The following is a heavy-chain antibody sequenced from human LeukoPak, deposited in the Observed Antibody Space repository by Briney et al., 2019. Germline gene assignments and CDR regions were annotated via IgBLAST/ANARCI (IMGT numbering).Heavy chain of an antibody. Sequence: SETLSLTCAVSGASISGSGYYLGWIRQPPGKGLEWIGNIYYTGSTYHNASLQSRVTISIDTSKNQFSLRLNSVTAAGTAMYYCVKSGGYGLIDYWGQGTLVTVSS. CDR2: IYYTGST. V-gene: IGHV4-39*01. CDR1: GASISGSGYY. J-gene: IGHJ4*02. D-gene: IGHD1-26*01. CDR3: VKSGGYGLIDY.